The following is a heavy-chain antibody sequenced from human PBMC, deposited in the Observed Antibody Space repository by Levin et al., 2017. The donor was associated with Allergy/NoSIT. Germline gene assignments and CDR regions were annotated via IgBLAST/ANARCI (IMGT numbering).Heavy chain of an antibody. Sequence: ASVKVSCKVSGYTLTELSMHWVRQAPGKGLEWMGGFDPEDGETIYAQKFQGRVTMTEDTSTDTAYMELSSLRSEDTAVYYCATGVGSPVRVDYWGQGTLVTVSS. CDR3: ATGVGSPVRVDY. V-gene: IGHV1-24*01. D-gene: IGHD1-26*01. CDR2: FDPEDGET. CDR1: GYTLTELS. J-gene: IGHJ4*02.